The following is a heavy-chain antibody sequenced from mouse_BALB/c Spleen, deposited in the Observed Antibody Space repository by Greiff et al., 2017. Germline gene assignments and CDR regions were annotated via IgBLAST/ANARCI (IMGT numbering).Heavy chain of an antibody. D-gene: IGHD2-2*01. J-gene: IGHJ3*01. CDR3: ARDGYADLY. CDR1: GFTFSDYY. Sequence: EVQGVESGGGLVKPGGSLKLSCAASGFTFSDYYMYWVRQTPEKRLEWVATISDGGSYTYYPDSVKGRFTISRDNAKNNLYLQMSSLKSEDTAMYYCARDGYADLYWGQGTLVTVSA. CDR2: ISDGGSYT. V-gene: IGHV5-4*02.